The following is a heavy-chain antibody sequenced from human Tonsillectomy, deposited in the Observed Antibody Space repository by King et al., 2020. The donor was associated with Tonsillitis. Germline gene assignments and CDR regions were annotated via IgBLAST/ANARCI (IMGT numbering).Heavy chain of an antibody. D-gene: IGHD2-2*01. V-gene: IGHV1-46*01. Sequence: QLVQSGAEVKKPGASVTVSCKASGYTFTDYYIHWVRQAPGQGLEWMGRINPDGGRTTYAQKLQGRVTMTRDTSTSTVYMELSSLRSEDTAIYYCTRDLTGYDPFDYWGQGTPVTVSS. CDR1: GYTFTDYY. CDR2: INPDGGRT. J-gene: IGHJ4*02. CDR3: TRDLTGYDPFDY.